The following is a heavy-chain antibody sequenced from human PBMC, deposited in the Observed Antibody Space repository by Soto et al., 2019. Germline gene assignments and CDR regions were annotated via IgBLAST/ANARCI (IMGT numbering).Heavy chain of an antibody. CDR1: GFTFSSYC. J-gene: IGHJ3*02. CDR2: IKQDGSEK. CDR3: ARNNLGSGRRRAFDI. D-gene: IGHD3-10*01. Sequence: PXGSLRLSCAASGFTFSSYCMSWVRQAPGKGLEWVANIKQDGSEKYYVDSVKGRFTISRDNAKNSLYLQMNSLRAEDTAVYYCARNNLGSGRRRAFDIWGQGTMVTVSS. V-gene: IGHV3-7*01.